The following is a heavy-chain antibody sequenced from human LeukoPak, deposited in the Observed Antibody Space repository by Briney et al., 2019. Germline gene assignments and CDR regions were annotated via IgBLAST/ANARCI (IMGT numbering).Heavy chain of an antibody. Sequence: GGSLRLSCAASGFTFSNYWMSWVRQAPGKGLEWVANIKPDGSADYYVNSLKGRFTISRDNAKNSLFLEMISLTAEDTAVYCCAREGTTLWNNFDSWGQGTLVTVSS. V-gene: IGHV3-7*01. CDR1: GFTFSNYW. CDR3: AREGTTLWNNFDS. D-gene: IGHD1-1*01. CDR2: IKPDGSAD. J-gene: IGHJ4*02.